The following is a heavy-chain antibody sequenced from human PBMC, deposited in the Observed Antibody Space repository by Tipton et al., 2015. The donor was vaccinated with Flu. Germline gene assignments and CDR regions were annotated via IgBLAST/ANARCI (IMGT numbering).Heavy chain of an antibody. V-gene: IGHV4-38-2*01. CDR2: IYRSGSP. CDR3: ARVSPRRVTAIVVVMLPEGYFDY. J-gene: IGHJ4*02. CDR1: GYSISSGYY. D-gene: IGHD3-22*01. Sequence: TLSLTCAVSGYSISSGYYWGWVRQSPGKGLEWIGSIYRSGSPYYNPSLKSRVTMSVDSSKSQFSLHLSSVTAADTAVYYCARVSPRRVTAIVVVMLPEGYFDYWGQGTQVIVSP.